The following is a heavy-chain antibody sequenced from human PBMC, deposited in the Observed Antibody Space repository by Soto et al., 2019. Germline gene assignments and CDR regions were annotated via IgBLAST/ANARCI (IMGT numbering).Heavy chain of an antibody. J-gene: IGHJ4*02. CDR1: GASVTSTGYY. D-gene: IGHD6-19*01. CDR2: ILHNDNA. CDR3: ARVSAVSAEYYFDY. V-gene: IGHV4-30-4*01. Sequence: QVQLRESGPGLMRPSQTLSLTCTVSGASVTSTGYYWTWIRQSPGKGLEWLGYILHNDNADYSPSLETRLSISLDSSKNQFSLKVNSVSAADTAIYFCARVSAVSAEYYFDYWGQGALVTVSS.